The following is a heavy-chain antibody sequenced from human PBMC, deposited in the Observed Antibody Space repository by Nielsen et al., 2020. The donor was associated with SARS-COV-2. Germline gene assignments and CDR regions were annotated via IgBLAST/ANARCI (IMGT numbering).Heavy chain of an antibody. D-gene: IGHD3-16*01. CDR3: ARDRRVGVGAWFDP. CDR2: IIPIFGTA. V-gene: IGHV1-69*13. CDR1: GGTFSSYA. J-gene: IGHJ5*02. Sequence: SVKVSCKASGGTFSSYAISWVRQAPGQGLEWMGGIIPIFGTANYAQKFQGRVTITADESTSTAYMELSSLRSEDTAVYYCARDRRVGVGAWFDPWGQGTLVTVSS.